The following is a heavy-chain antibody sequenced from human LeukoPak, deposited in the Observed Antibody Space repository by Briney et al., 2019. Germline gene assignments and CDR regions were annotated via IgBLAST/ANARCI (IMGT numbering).Heavy chain of an antibody. CDR3: AKEKSVAGTEFDY. J-gene: IGHJ4*02. CDR2: ITDSGGST. Sequence: GGSLRLSCAASGFTFSSYAMSWVRQAPGKGLEWVSAITDSGGSTYYVDSVKGRFTISRDNSKNTLYLQMSSLRAEDTAVYYCAKEKSVAGTEFDYWGQGTLVTVSS. CDR1: GFTFSSYA. D-gene: IGHD6-19*01. V-gene: IGHV3-23*01.